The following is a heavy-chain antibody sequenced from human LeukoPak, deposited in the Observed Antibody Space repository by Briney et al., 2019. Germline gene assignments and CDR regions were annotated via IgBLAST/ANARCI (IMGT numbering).Heavy chain of an antibody. CDR1: GVSITTYY. Sequence: SETLSLTCTVSGVSITTYYWSWIRQPSGKGLEWIGFIYYSGNTNYNPSLKSRVTISVDTSKNQFSLKLSSVTAADTAVYYCARDELGRLVYWGQGTLVTVSS. J-gene: IGHJ4*02. CDR2: IYYSGNT. D-gene: IGHD2-15*01. CDR3: ARDELGRLVY. V-gene: IGHV4-59*01.